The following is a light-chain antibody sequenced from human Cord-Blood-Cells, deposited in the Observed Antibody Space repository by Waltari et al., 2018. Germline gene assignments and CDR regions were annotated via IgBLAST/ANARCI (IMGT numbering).Light chain of an antibody. CDR1: QSVSSSY. CDR3: QQYGSSPWT. Sequence: RATLSCRASQSVSSSYLAWYQQKPGQAPRLLIYGASSRATGIPDRFSGSGSGTDFTLTISRLEPKDFAVYYCQQYGSSPWTFGQGTKVEIK. J-gene: IGKJ1*01. V-gene: IGKV3-20*01. CDR2: GAS.